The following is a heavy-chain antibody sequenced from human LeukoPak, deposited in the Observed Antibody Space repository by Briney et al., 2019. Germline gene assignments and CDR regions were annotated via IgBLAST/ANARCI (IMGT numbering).Heavy chain of an antibody. J-gene: IGHJ4*02. D-gene: IGHD2-15*01. CDR1: GLTFSDYS. CDR3: RSSRVYIYPFQYSLAF. Sequence: GGSLRLSCAGSGLTFSDYSMSWVRQAPGKGLEWVSGLSVNGDITYYADSVRGRFTIARDNSRATLSLQLHSLRAEDTAIYYARSSRVYIYPFQYSLAFWGRGTQVTVSS. V-gene: IGHV3-23*01. CDR2: LSVNGDIT.